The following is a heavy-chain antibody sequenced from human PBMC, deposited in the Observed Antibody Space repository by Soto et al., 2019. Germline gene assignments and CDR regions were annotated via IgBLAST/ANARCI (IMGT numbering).Heavy chain of an antibody. CDR3: GRQGFGSLHGLVDV. J-gene: IGHJ6*02. Sequence: PSETLSLTCTFSGFSISSYYWSWIRQPPGKGLEWIGYVHDSWGSHYNSSLKSRVAVSLDTSKSQFSLKLTSVTATDTAVYYCGRQGFGSLHGLVDVWGQGTTVTFS. CDR2: VHDSWGS. V-gene: IGHV4-59*08. D-gene: IGHD3-10*01. CDR1: GFSISSYY.